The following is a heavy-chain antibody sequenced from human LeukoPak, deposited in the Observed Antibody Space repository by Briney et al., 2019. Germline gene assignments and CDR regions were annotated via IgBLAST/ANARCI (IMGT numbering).Heavy chain of an antibody. J-gene: IGHJ3*02. V-gene: IGHV4-34*01. CDR2: INHSGST. D-gene: IGHD2-2*01. Sequence: SETLSLTCAVYGGSFSGYYWSWIRQPPGKGLERIGEINHSGSTNYNPSLKSRVTISVDTSKNQFSLKLSSVTAADTAVYYCARGDLLADIVVVPAARLDIWGQGTMVTVSS. CDR3: ARGDLLADIVVVPAARLDI. CDR1: GGSFSGYY.